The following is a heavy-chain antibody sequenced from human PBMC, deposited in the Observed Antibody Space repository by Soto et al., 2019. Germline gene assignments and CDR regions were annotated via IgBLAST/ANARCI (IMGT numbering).Heavy chain of an antibody. CDR1: GDSISSYY. CDR2: LYYGRSA. Sequence: TLSLTCAVSGDSISSYYCMWIRQPPGKGLESIGYLYYGRSANYNPSLKSRVTLSVDRSKNQFSLKVRSVTAADTAVYYCARETYGDYVGYFDPWGQGIQVTVSS. J-gene: IGHJ5*02. V-gene: IGHV4-59*12. D-gene: IGHD4-17*01. CDR3: ARETYGDYVGYFDP.